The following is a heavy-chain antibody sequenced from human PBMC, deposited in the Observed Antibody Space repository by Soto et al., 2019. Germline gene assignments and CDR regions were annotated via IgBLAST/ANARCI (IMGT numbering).Heavy chain of an antibody. CDR1: GGSISSSSYY. J-gene: IGHJ6*02. V-gene: IGHV4-39*01. D-gene: IGHD3-22*01. CDR3: ASLYYYDSSGYYVWEDYYYGMVV. CDR2: IYYSGST. Sequence: PSETLSLTCTVSGGSISSSSYYWGWIRQPPGKGLEWIGSIYYSGSTYYNPSLKSRVTISVDTSKNQFSLKLSSVTAADTAVYYCASLYYYDSSGYYVWEDYYYGMVVWGQGTTVTVSS.